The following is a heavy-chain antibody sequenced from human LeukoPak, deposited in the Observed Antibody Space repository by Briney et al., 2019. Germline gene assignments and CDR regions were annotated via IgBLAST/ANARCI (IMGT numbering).Heavy chain of an antibody. J-gene: IGHJ4*02. D-gene: IGHD2-21*01. CDR1: GFTFSSYA. CDR2: ISGSGGST. CDR3: AKFLPTHIVVANYYFDY. V-gene: IGHV3-23*01. Sequence: GGSLRLSXAASGFTFSSYAMSWVRQAPGKGLEWVSAISGSGGSTYYADSVKGRFTISRDNSKNTLYLQMNSLRAEDTAVYYCAKFLPTHIVVANYYFDYWGQGTLVTVSS.